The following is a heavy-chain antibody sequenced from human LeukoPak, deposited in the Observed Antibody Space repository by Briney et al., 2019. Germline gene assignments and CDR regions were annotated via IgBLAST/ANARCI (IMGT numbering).Heavy chain of an antibody. CDR3: ARDEVYSSSWYHFDY. Sequence: PSETLSLTCTVSGGSISSYYWSWIRQPAGKGLEWIGRIYTSGSTNYNPSLKSRVTMSVDTSKNQFSLKLSSVTAADTAVYYCARDEVYSSSWYHFDYWGQGTLVTVSS. CDR1: GGSISSYY. V-gene: IGHV4-4*07. CDR2: IYTSGST. J-gene: IGHJ4*02. D-gene: IGHD6-13*01.